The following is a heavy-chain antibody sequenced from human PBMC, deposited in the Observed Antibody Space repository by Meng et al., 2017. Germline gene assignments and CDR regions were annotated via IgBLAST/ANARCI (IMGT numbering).Heavy chain of an antibody. Sequence: QVWGGKAGVEWEEPVSPVKGSCKASGRPFSSYAISWVRQAPGQGLEWMGGIIPIFGTANYAQKFQGRVTITADESTSTVYMELSSLRSEDTAVYYCARGLTRITYYYDSSGYPGSYYFDYWGQGTLVTVSS. J-gene: IGHJ4*02. CDR3: ARGLTRITYYYDSSGYPGSYYFDY. CDR1: GRPFSSYA. V-gene: IGHV1-69*01. D-gene: IGHD3-22*01. CDR2: IIPIFGTA.